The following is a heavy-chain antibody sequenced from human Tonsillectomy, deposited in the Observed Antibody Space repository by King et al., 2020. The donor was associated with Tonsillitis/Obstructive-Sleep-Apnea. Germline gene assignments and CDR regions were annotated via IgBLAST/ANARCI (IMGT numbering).Heavy chain of an antibody. CDR1: GFTFSSYW. V-gene: IGHV3-74*01. CDR2: INSDGSST. CDR3: ERRRAARLYYYYMDV. J-gene: IGHJ6*03. Sequence: VQLVESGGGLVQPGGSLRLSCAASGFTFSSYWMHWVRQAPGKGLVWVSRINSDGSSTSYADSVKGRFTISRDNAKNTLYLQMNSLRAEDTAVYYCERRRAARLYYYYMDVWGKGTTVTVSS. D-gene: IGHD6-6*01.